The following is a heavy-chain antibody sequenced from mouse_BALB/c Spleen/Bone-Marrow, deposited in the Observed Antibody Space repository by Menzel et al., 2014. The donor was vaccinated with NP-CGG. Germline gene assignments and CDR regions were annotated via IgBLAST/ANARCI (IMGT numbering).Heavy chain of an antibody. J-gene: IGHJ4*01. CDR1: GYSFTGYF. Sequence: DVQLQQSGPELVTPGASVKISCKPSGYSFTGYFIHWVKQSHVKSLEWIGHINPYNGATNYNQNFKDKASLTVDKSSSTAYMELHSLTSEDSAVYYCARRRGNLKVDYWGQGTSVPVSS. CDR3: ARRRGNLKVDY. CDR2: INPYNGAT. V-gene: IGHV1-18*01. D-gene: IGHD2-1*01.